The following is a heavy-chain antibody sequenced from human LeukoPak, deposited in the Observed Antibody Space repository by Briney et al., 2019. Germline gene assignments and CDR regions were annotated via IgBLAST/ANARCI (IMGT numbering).Heavy chain of an antibody. CDR2: IYYSGIT. CDR1: GASVNSGSSY. V-gene: IGHV4-61*01. CDR3: ARDSRGHSGYDLDY. J-gene: IGHJ4*02. D-gene: IGHD5-12*01. Sequence: PSETLSLTCTVSGASVNSGSSYWSWIRQPPGKGLEWIGYIYYSGITNYNPSLKSRVTMSVDTSKNQFSLKLSSVTASDTSIYYCARDSRGHSGYDLDYWGQGTLVTVSS.